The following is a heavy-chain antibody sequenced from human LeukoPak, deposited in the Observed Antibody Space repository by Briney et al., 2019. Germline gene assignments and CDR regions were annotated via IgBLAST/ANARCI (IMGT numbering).Heavy chain of an antibody. CDR1: GFTLRSYE. J-gene: IGHJ4*02. CDR2: IGTTGSIT. D-gene: IGHD6-19*01. Sequence: GGSLRLSCAASGFTLRSYEMNWVRQAPGQGLEWISFIGTTGSITYYADSVKGRFTISRDNAKNSLYLQMNSLRAEDTAVYYCARSGIYSSAWSDYWGQGTLVTVSS. CDR3: ARSGIYSSAWSDY. V-gene: IGHV3-48*03.